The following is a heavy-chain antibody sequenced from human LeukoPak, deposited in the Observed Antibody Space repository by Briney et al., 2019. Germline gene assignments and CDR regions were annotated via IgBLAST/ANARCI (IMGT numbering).Heavy chain of an antibody. Sequence: PSETLSLTCTVSGGSISNYYWSWIRQPPGKRLEWIAYVSYSGSSSSNPSLESRVTISVDMSKNQFSLRLSSVTASDTAVYYCARLQERGDNYLDYWGQGTLVTVSS. D-gene: IGHD1-1*01. J-gene: IGHJ4*02. V-gene: IGHV4-59*08. CDR3: ARLQERGDNYLDY. CDR2: VSYSGSS. CDR1: GGSISNYY.